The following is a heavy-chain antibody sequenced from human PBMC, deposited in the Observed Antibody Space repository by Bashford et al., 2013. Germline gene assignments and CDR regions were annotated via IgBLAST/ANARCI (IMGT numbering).Heavy chain of an antibody. Sequence: VASVKVSCKASGGTFSSYAISWVRQAPGQGLEWMGRIIPILGIANYAQKFQGRVTITADKSTSTAYMELSSLRSEDTAMYYCAREWVDYGGNVWGQGDHGHRLL. CDR1: GGTFSSYA. J-gene: IGHJ6*02. CDR2: IIPILGIA. V-gene: IGHV1-69*04. D-gene: IGHD4-23*01. CDR3: AREWVDYGGNV.